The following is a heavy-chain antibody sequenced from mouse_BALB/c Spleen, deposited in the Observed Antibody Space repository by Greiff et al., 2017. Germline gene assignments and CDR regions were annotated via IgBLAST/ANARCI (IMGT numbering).Heavy chain of an antibody. Sequence: VQLQESGAELVRPGSSVKISCKASGYAFSSYWMNWVKQRPGQGLEWIGQIYPGDGDTNYNGKFKGKATLTADKSSSTAYMQLSSLTSEDSAVYFCARQLRGFAYWGQGTLVTVAA. CDR2: IYPGDGDT. CDR3: ARQLRGFAY. D-gene: IGHD1-1*01. V-gene: IGHV1-80*01. J-gene: IGHJ3*01. CDR1: GYAFSSYW.